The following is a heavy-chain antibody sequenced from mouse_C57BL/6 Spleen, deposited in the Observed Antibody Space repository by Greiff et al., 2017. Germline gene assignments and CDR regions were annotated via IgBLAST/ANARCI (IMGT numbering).Heavy chain of an antibody. J-gene: IGHJ4*01. V-gene: IGHV1-77*01. D-gene: IGHD2-4*01. Sequence: FQLQQSGAELVKPGASVKISCKASGYTFTDYYINWVKQRPGQGLEWIGKIGPGSGSTYYNEKFKDKATLTEDKSSSTAYMQLSSLTSEDSAVYFCARHYDYAYYYAMDYWGQGTSVTVSS. CDR1: GYTFTDYY. CDR2: IGPGSGST. CDR3: ARHYDYAYYYAMDY.